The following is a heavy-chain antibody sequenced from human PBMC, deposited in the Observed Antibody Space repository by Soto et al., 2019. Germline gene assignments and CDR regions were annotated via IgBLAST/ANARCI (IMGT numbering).Heavy chain of an antibody. CDR2: IYHSGST. CDR3: ARGYCSGGSCLDLQH. D-gene: IGHD2-15*01. V-gene: IGHV4-30-2*01. CDR1: GGSISSGGYS. Sequence: SETLSLTCAVSGGSISSGGYSWSWIRQPPGKGLEWIGYIYHSGSTYYNPSLKSRVTISVDRSKNQFSLKLSSVTAADTAVYYCARGYCSGGSCLDLQHWGQGTLVTVSS. J-gene: IGHJ1*01.